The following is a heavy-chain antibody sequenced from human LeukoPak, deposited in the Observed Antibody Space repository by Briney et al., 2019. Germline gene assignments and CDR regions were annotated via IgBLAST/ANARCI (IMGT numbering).Heavy chain of an antibody. Sequence: SETLSLTCSVSGYSVSSGYYWGWIRQPPGKGLEWIGSIYHSGSTYYNPSLKSRVTVSVDTSKNQFSLKLSSVTAADTAVYFCARVWLRDYMDVWGEGTTVSVSS. D-gene: IGHD5-12*01. V-gene: IGHV4-38-2*02. J-gene: IGHJ6*03. CDR1: GYSVSSGYY. CDR3: ARVWLRDYMDV. CDR2: IYHSGST.